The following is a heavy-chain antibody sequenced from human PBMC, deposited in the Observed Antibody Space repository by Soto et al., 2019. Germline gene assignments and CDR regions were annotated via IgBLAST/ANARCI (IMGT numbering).Heavy chain of an antibody. J-gene: IGHJ4*02. CDR1: GFTFSNYW. CDR3: TRGHPSIYNY. D-gene: IGHD4-4*01. Sequence: XESLQLSCAASGFTFSNYWMSWVRQAPGKGLEWVANIKEDGSERYYVDSVKGRFTISRDNAKNSLYLQMTSLRPEDTAVYYCTRGHPSIYNYWGQGTLVTVSS. V-gene: IGHV3-7*01. CDR2: IKEDGSER.